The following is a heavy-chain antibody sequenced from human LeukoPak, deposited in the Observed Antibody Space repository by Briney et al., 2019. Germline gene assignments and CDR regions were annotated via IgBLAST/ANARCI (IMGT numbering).Heavy chain of an antibody. J-gene: IGHJ4*02. CDR2: IYWDDDK. CDR1: GFSLSTSGVG. CDR3: ARRGGYGSGSYYDY. D-gene: IGHD3-10*01. V-gene: IGHV2-5*02. Sequence: SGPTLVKPTQTLTLTCTLSGFSLSTSGVGVGWIRQPPGKALEWLALIYWDDDKRYSPSLKSRLTITKDTSKNQVVLTMTNMDPVDTATYYCARRGGYGSGSYYDYWGQGTLVTVSS.